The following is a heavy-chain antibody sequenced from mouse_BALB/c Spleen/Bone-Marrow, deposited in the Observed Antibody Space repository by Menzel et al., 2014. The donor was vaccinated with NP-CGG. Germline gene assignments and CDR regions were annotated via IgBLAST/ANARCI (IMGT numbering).Heavy chain of an antibody. D-gene: IGHD2-1*01. J-gene: IGHJ3*01. V-gene: IGHV1-67*01. CDR1: GYTFTDYA. Sequence: QVQLKESGPELVRPGVSVKISCKGSGYTFTDYAMHWVEQSHAKSLEWIGVISTYSGNTNYNQKFKGKATMTVDKSSSTAYMELARLTSEDSAIYYCASPIYYGNYEGFAYWGQGTLVTVSA. CDR3: ASPIYYGNYEGFAY. CDR2: ISTYSGNT.